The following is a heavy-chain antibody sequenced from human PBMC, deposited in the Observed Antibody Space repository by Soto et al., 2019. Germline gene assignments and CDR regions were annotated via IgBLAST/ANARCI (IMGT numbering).Heavy chain of an antibody. CDR3: ASLGYCSSTSCYFRGAFDI. CDR2: IIPIFGTA. V-gene: IGHV1-69*13. Sequence: GASVKVSCKASGGTFSSYAISWVRQAPGQGLEWMGGIIPIFGTANYAQKFQGRVTITADESTSTAYIELSSLRSEDTAVYYCASLGYCSSTSCYFRGAFDIWGQGTMVTVSS. D-gene: IGHD2-2*01. CDR1: GGTFSSYA. J-gene: IGHJ3*02.